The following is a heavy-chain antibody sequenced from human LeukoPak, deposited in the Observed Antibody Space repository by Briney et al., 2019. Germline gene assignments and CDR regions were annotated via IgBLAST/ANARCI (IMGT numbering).Heavy chain of an antibody. CDR3: AKDRKYSGSYFYFDY. Sequence: RXXCAXXGXXFDDXAXXWGRQAPGKGLEWVSGISWNSGSIGYADSVKGRFTISRDNAKNSLYLQMNSLRAEDTALYYCAKDRKYSGSYFYFDYWGQGTLVTVSS. D-gene: IGHD1-26*01. V-gene: IGHV3-9*01. CDR2: ISWNSGSI. CDR1: GXXFDDXA. J-gene: IGHJ4*02.